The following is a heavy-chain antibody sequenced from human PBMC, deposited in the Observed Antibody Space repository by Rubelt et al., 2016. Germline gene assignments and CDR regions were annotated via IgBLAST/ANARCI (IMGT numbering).Heavy chain of an antibody. CDR2: INPNSGGT. D-gene: IGHD3-10*01. CDR1: GYTFTGYY. CDR3: ARVGFYYDSGSYVD. Sequence: QVQLVQSGAEVKKPGASVKVSCKASGYTFTGYYMHWVRQAPGQGLEWVGRINPNSGGTNYAQKFQGRGTMTRDTSTSTVYMDLSSLRCEDTAEYYCARVGFYYDSGSYVDWGQGTLVTVSS. V-gene: IGHV1-2*06. J-gene: IGHJ4*02.